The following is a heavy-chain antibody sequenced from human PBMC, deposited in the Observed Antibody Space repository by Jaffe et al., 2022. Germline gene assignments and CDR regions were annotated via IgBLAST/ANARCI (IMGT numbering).Heavy chain of an antibody. CDR3: ARLQGFGDF. V-gene: IGHV4-38-2*01. Sequence: QVQLQESGPGLVKPSETLSLTCAVSGYSISSGYFWGWIRQPPGKGLEWIGSIYHSGSTYYNPSLKSRLTISVDTSKNQLSLKLSSVTAADTAVYYCARLQGFGDFWGQGTLVTVSS. CDR2: IYHSGST. CDR1: GYSISSGYF. J-gene: IGHJ4*02. D-gene: IGHD3-10*01.